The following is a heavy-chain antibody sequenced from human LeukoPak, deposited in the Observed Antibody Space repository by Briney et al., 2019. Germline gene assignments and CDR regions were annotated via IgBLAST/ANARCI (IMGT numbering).Heavy chain of an antibody. Sequence: GGSLRLSCAASGFTFSSYAMHWVRQAPGKGLEYVSAISSNGGSTYYANSVKGRFTISRDNSKNTLYLQMGSLRAEDMAVYYCARGVYSSSWYTVYFDYWGQGTLVTVSS. V-gene: IGHV3-64*01. J-gene: IGHJ4*02. CDR2: ISSNGGST. CDR1: GFTFSSYA. D-gene: IGHD6-13*01. CDR3: ARGVYSSSWYTVYFDY.